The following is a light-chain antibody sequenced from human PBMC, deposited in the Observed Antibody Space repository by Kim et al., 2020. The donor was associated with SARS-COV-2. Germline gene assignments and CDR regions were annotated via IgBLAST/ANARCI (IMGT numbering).Light chain of an antibody. J-gene: IGLJ1*01. CDR2: GKN. V-gene: IGLV3-19*01. CDR3: NSRDSSGNHYV. Sequence: LGTTVRITCQGDSLRSYYSSWYQQKPGQAPVVVIYGKNNRPSGIPDRFSGSSSGNTASLTITGAQAEDEADYYCNSRDSSGNHYVFGTGTKVTVL. CDR1: SLRSYY.